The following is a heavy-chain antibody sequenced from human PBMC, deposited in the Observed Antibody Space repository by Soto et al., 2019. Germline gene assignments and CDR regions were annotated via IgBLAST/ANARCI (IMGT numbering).Heavy chain of an antibody. CDR1: GGSISSSSYY. J-gene: IGHJ6*03. CDR3: ARPAHGDYYDYYMDV. V-gene: IGHV4-39*01. Sequence: QLQLQESGPGLVKPSETLSLTCTVSGGSISSSSYYWGWIRQPPGKGLEWIGSIYYSGSTYYNPSLKSRVTISVDTSKNQFALKLSSVTAADTAVYYCARPAHGDYYDYYMDVWGKGTTVTVSS. CDR2: IYYSGST. D-gene: IGHD4-17*01.